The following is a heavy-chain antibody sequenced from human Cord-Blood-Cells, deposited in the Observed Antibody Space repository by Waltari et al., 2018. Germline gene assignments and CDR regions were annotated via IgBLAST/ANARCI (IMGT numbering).Heavy chain of an antibody. V-gene: IGHV1-8*01. CDR1: GYTFTSYD. CDR3: ARDYTGYDYYYYGMDV. Sequence: QVQLVQSGAEVKKPGASVKVSCKASGYTFTSYDINWVRQATGPGLEWMGWMNPNSGNTGYAQKFQGRVTMTRNTSISTAYMELSSLRSEDTAVYYCARDYTGYDYYYYGMDVWGQGTTVTVSS. CDR2: MNPNSGNT. J-gene: IGHJ6*02. D-gene: IGHD3-3*01.